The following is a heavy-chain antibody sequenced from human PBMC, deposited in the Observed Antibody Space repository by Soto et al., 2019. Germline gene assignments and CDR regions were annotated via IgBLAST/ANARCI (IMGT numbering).Heavy chain of an antibody. CDR3: ARQGQRGIVVVPAAILSLGYYGMDV. D-gene: IGHD2-2*01. CDR2: IYYSGST. V-gene: IGHV4-39*01. Sequence: QLQLQESGPGLVKPSETLSLTCTVSGGSISSSSYYWGWIRQPPGKGLEWIGSIYYSGSTYYNPSLKSRVTISVDTSKNQFSLKLSSVTAADTAVYYCARQGQRGIVVVPAAILSLGYYGMDVWGQGTTVTVSS. J-gene: IGHJ6*02. CDR1: GGSISSSSYY.